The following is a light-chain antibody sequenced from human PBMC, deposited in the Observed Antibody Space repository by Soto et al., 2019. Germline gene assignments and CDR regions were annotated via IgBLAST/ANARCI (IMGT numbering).Light chain of an antibody. CDR2: EVT. J-gene: IGLJ3*02. Sequence: QSALTQPASVSGSPGQSITISCTGTSSDVATYNLVSWYQQRPGTAPQLIIYEVTKRPSGVSTRFSGSQSGNTASLKISGLQADDEADYYCCSRVFGGGTKLTVL. CDR1: SSDVATYNL. CDR3: CSRV. V-gene: IGLV2-23*02.